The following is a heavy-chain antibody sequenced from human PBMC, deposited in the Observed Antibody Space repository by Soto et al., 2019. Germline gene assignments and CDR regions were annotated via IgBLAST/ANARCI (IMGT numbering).Heavy chain of an antibody. CDR3: AKGAAPIVVVRQMVDY. Sequence: GGSLRLSCAASGFTFSSYDMSWVRQAPGKWLEWVSAISGSGGNTYYADSVKGRFTISRDNSKNTLYLQMNSLRAEDTAVYYCAKGAAPIVVVRQMVDYWGQGXLVTVSS. V-gene: IGHV3-23*01. D-gene: IGHD3-22*01. CDR2: ISGSGGNT. CDR1: GFTFSSYD. J-gene: IGHJ4*02.